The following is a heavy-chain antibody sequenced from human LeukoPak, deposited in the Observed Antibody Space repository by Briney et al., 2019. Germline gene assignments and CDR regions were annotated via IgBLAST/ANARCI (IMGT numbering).Heavy chain of an antibody. CDR1: NGSISSYF. CDR2: IHTSGTT. V-gene: IGHV4-4*07. CDR3: AREETTRSQRAFDY. D-gene: IGHD2-15*01. Sequence: PSETLSLTCTVSNGSISSYFWSCIRQPAGKGLEWIGRIHTSGTTNYNPSLKSRVTMPVDTSKNQFSLELSSVTAADTAVYFCAREETTRSQRAFDYWGQGTLVTVSS. J-gene: IGHJ4*02.